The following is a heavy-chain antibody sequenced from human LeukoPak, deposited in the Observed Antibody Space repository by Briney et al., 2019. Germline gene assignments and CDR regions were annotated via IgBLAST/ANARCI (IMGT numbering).Heavy chain of an antibody. CDR1: GGSISSGSYY. V-gene: IGHV4-61*02. CDR3: ARSSSWFPLFDY. D-gene: IGHD6-13*01. Sequence: PSETLSLTCTVSGGSISSGSYYWSWIRQPAGKGLEWIGRTYTSGSTNYNPSLKSRVTISVDTSKNQFSLKLSSVTAADTAVYYCARSSSWFPLFDYWGQGTLVTVSS. J-gene: IGHJ4*02. CDR2: TYTSGST.